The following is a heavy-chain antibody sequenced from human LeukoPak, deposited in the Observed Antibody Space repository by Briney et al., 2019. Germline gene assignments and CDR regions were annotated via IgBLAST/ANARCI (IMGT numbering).Heavy chain of an antibody. CDR3: AKEGYLYGSGSYPDY. J-gene: IGHJ4*02. Sequence: PGGSLRLSCAASGFTFSSYGMHWVRQAPGKGLEWVAVISYDGSNKYYADSVKGRFTISRDNSKNTLYLQMNSLRAEDTAVYYCAKEGYLYGSGSYPDYWGQGTLVTVSS. D-gene: IGHD3-10*01. CDR1: GFTFSSYG. CDR2: ISYDGSNK. V-gene: IGHV3-30*18.